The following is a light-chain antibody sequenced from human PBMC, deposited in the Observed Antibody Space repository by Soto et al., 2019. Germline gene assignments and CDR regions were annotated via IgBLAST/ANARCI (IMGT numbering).Light chain of an antibody. J-gene: IGKJ2*01. CDR3: QQYHTYPYT. CDR2: KAS. CDR1: QSIVNL. V-gene: IGKV1-5*03. Sequence: DIQMTQSPSTLSGSVGGRVTISCRASQSIVNLLAWYQQKPGKAPKLLICKASSLESGVPSRFSGSGSGTEFTLTISSLQPDDFATYYCQQYHTYPYTFGQGTRLEIK.